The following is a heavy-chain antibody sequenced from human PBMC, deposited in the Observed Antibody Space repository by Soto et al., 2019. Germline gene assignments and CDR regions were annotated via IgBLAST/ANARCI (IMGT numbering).Heavy chain of an antibody. Sequence: GGSLRLSCVASGFPFSSYAMSLVRQTPGKGLEWVSGISGSGGRTYYADSVKGRFTISRDNSNNTLSLQMHILRVEDTAVYFCAKGGYDSLFDIWGQGTVVTVSS. CDR1: GFPFSSYA. D-gene: IGHD3-16*01. CDR2: ISGSGGRT. CDR3: AKGGYDSLFDI. V-gene: IGHV3-23*01. J-gene: IGHJ3*02.